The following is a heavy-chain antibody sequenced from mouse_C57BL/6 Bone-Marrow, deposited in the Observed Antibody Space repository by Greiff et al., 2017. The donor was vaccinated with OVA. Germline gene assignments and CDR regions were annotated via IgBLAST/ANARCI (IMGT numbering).Heavy chain of an antibody. J-gene: IGHJ3*01. CDR2: IDPSDSYT. V-gene: IGHV1-59*01. Sequence: QVQLQQPGAELVRHGTSVKLSCKASGYTFTSYWMHWVKQRPGQGLEWIGVIDPSDSYTNYNQKFKGKATLTVDTSSSTAYMQLSSLTSADSAVYYCARSYGNSLAYWGQGPLVTVSA. CDR1: GYTFTSYW. CDR3: ARSYGNSLAY. D-gene: IGHD2-1*01.